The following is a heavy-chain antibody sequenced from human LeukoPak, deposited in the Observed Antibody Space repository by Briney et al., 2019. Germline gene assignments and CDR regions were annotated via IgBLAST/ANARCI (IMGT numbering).Heavy chain of an antibody. CDR2: ISAYNGHT. V-gene: IGHV1-18*01. Sequence: ASVKVSCKASGYTLISYSISWVRQAPGQGLEGMGWISAYNGHTNYAQKLQGRVTMTTDTSTSTAYMELRSLRPDDTAVYYCARGDCSSDTCYLPEYFQHWGQGTLVTVSS. CDR3: ARGDCSSDTCYLPEYFQH. D-gene: IGHD2-15*01. CDR1: GYTLISYS. J-gene: IGHJ1*01.